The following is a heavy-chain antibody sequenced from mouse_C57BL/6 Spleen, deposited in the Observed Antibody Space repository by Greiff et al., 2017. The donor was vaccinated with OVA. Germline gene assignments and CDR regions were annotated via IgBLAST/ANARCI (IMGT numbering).Heavy chain of an antibody. D-gene: IGHD1-1*02. J-gene: IGHJ2*01. Sequence: VKLQESGAELVRPGTSVKMSCKASGYTFTNYWIGWAKQRPGHGLEWIGDIYPGGGYTNYNEKFKGKATLTADKSSSTAYMQFSSLTSEDSAIYYCARGIRGGYYFDYWGQGTTLTVSS. CDR3: ARGIRGGYYFDY. CDR1: GYTFTNYW. V-gene: IGHV1-63*01. CDR2: IYPGGGYT.